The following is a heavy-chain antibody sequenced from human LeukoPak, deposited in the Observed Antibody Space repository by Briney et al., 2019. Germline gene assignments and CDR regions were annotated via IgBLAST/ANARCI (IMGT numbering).Heavy chain of an antibody. J-gene: IGHJ4*02. Sequence: ASVKVSCKASGYTFTSYDINWVRQATGQGLEWMGWINPNSGNTGYAQRFQGRVTMTRDTSISTAYMELSSLRSEDTAVYYCASGVATSVRAFDYWGQGTLVTVSS. D-gene: IGHD5-12*01. CDR1: GYTFTSYD. CDR2: INPNSGNT. V-gene: IGHV1-8*01. CDR3: ASGVATSVRAFDY.